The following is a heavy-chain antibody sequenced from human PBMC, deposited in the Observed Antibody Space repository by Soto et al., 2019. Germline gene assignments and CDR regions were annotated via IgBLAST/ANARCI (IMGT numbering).Heavy chain of an antibody. D-gene: IGHD6-19*01. J-gene: IGHJ6*02. CDR2: IYYSGST. CDR3: ARSTVASVHYYGMDV. V-gene: IGHV4-59*01. CDR1: GGSISSYY. Sequence: QVQLQESGPGLVKPSETLSLTCTVSGGSISSYYWGWIRQPPGKGLEWIGYIYYSGSTNYNPSLKSRVTISVDTSKNQFSLKLSSVTAADTAVYYCARSTVASVHYYGMDVWGQGTTVTVSS.